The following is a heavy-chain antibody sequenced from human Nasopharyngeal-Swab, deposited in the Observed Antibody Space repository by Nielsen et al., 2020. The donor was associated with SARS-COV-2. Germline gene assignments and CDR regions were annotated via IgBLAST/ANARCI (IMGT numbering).Heavy chain of an antibody. V-gene: IGHV4-38-2*01. J-gene: IGHJ4*02. CDR2: IYHGGST. CDR3: ARRSGYSYGYALDN. D-gene: IGHD5-18*01. Sequence: WILQPPGKGLEWIASIYHGGSTYYNPSLRSRVTILVDTSKNQFSLKLYSVTAADTAIYYCARRSGYSYGYALDNWGPGTLVTVSS.